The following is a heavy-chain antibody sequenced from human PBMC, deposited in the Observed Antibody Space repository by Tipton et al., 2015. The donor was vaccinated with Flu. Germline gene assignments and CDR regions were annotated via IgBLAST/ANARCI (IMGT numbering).Heavy chain of an antibody. Sequence: SLRLSCAASGFTFSSYVMNWVRQAPGKGLDWVTSISGRGDSTYYADAVKGRFTISRDNSRNTLYLHMNSLRAEDTAVYYCVRRGITRTTSWAAFEVWGQGTMVPVSS. D-gene: IGHD1-7*01. J-gene: IGHJ3*01. CDR2: ISGRGDST. V-gene: IGHV3-23*01. CDR1: GFTFSSYV. CDR3: VRRGITRTTSWAAFEV.